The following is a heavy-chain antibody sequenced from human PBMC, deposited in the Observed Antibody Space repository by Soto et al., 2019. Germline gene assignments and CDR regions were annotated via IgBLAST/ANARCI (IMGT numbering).Heavy chain of an antibody. CDR3: TTVALYGSGRKDHYDGMDV. CDR1: GFTFSNAW. Sequence: GGSLRLSCAASGFTFSNAWMSWVRQAPGKGLEWVGRIKSKTDGGTTDYAAPVKGRFTISRDDSKNTLYLQMNSLKTEDTAVDYCTTVALYGSGRKDHYDGMDVWGQGTTVTVSS. D-gene: IGHD3-10*01. J-gene: IGHJ6*02. V-gene: IGHV3-15*01. CDR2: IKSKTDGGTT.